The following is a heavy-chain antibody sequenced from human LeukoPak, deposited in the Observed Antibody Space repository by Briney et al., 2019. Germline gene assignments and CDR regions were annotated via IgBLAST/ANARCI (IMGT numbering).Heavy chain of an antibody. CDR2: INPNSGGT. CDR3: ARRMGMVDAFDI. D-gene: IGHD3-10*01. J-gene: IGHJ3*02. Sequence: ASVKVSCKASGYTFTGYYMHWVRQAPGQGLEWMGWINPNSGGTNYAQKFQGRVTMTRDTSISTAYMELSRLRSDDTAVYYCARRMGMVDAFDIWGQGTIVTVSS. CDR1: GYTFTGYY. V-gene: IGHV1-2*02.